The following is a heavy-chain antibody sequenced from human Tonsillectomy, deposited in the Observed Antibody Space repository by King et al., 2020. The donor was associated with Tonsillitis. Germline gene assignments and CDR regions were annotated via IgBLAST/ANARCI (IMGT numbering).Heavy chain of an antibody. J-gene: IGHJ2*01. CDR1: GFSLSTSGMR. Sequence: VTLKESGPALVKPTQTLTLTCTFSGFSLSTSGMRVSWIRQPPGKALEWLARIDWDDDKFYSTSLKTRLTISKDTSKNQVVLTMPNMDPVDTATYYCARISYSSGWYFDLWGRGTLVTVSS. V-gene: IGHV2-70*04. D-gene: IGHD6-19*01. CDR3: ARISYSSGWYFDL. CDR2: IDWDDDK.